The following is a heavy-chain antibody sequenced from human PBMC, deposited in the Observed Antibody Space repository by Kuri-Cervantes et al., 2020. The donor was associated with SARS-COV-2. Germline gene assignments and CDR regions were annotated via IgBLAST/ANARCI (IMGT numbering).Heavy chain of an antibody. CDR2: ISGSGGST. CDR3: ANSGGSSGFDY. V-gene: IGHV3-23*01. J-gene: IGHJ4*02. CDR1: GFTFGGYA. D-gene: IGHD6-6*01. Sequence: GKSLKISCASSGFTFGGYAMSWVRHAPGKGLEWVSAISGSGGSTYYADSVKGRFTISSDNSKNTLYLQMNSLRAEDTAVYYCANSGGSSGFDYWGQGTLVTVSS.